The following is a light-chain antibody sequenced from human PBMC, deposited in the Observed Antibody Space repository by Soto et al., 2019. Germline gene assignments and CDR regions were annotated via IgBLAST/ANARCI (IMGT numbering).Light chain of an antibody. J-gene: IGKJ1*01. CDR2: AAS. CDR3: QQSYSTLGTWT. V-gene: IGKV1-39*01. CDR1: QSISSY. Sequence: DIQMTQSPSSLSASVGDRVTITCRASQSISSYLNWYQQKPGKAPKLLIYAASSLQSGVPSRFSGSGSGTDFTLTISSLQPEDFATYYCQQSYSTLGTWTFCQGTKVEIK.